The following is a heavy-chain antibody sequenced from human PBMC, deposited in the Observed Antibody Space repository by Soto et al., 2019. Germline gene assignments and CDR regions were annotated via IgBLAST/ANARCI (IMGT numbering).Heavy chain of an antibody. Sequence: EVQLVESGGGLVQPGGSLKLSCAASGFTFSSYEMNWVRQAPGKGLEWVSYISTSGSAIYYADSVKGRFTISRDNAKNSLYLQMNSLRAEDTAVYYCARERDIVGGTVDYWGQGTLVTVSS. D-gene: IGHD1-26*01. CDR1: GFTFSSYE. V-gene: IGHV3-48*03. CDR3: ARERDIVGGTVDY. CDR2: ISTSGSAI. J-gene: IGHJ4*02.